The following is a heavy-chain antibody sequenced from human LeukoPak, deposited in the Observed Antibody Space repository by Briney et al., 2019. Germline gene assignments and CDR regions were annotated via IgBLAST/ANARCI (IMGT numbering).Heavy chain of an antibody. CDR3: ARHYDSSGYYTAYYYYYMDV. Sequence: GGSLRLSCAASGFTISSYSMNWVRQAPGKGLEWVSSISSSSSYIYYADSVKGRFTISRDNAKNSLYLQMNSLRAEDTAVYYCARHYDSSGYYTAYYYYYMDVWGKGTTVTVSS. D-gene: IGHD3-22*01. CDR2: ISSSSSYI. J-gene: IGHJ6*03. V-gene: IGHV3-21*01. CDR1: GFTISSYS.